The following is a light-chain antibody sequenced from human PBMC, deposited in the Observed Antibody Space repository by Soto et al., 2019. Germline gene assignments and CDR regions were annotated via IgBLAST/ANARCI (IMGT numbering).Light chain of an antibody. CDR2: RAS. V-gene: IGKV1-5*03. Sequence: DIQMTQSPSTLSASVGDRVTITCRASQSISSGLAWYQQKPGKAPKLLIYRASSLESGVPSKFSGSGSWTEFPLTISSLQPDDFATYYCQQYNIYSPYTFGQGTKLEIK. J-gene: IGKJ2*01. CDR3: QQYNIYSPYT. CDR1: QSISSG.